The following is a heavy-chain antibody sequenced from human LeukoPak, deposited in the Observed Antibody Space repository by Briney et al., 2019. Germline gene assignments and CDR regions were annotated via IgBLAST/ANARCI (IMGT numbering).Heavy chain of an antibody. Sequence: TGGSLRLSCAASGFTFSSYGMHWVRQAPGKGLEWVAFIRYDGSNKYYADSVKGRFTISRDNSKNTLYLQMNSLRAEDTAVYYCAKDLMGYSSSWNESPWGQGTLVTVSS. D-gene: IGHD6-13*01. V-gene: IGHV3-30*02. CDR2: IRYDGSNK. J-gene: IGHJ5*02. CDR1: GFTFSSYG. CDR3: AKDLMGYSSSWNESP.